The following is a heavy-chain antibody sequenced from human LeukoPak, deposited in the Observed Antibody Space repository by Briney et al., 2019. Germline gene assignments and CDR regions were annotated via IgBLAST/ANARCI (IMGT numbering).Heavy chain of an antibody. J-gene: IGHJ6*03. CDR3: ARVDYDFWSGYYYYMDV. Sequence: PSETLSLTCAVYGGSFSGYYWSWIRQPPGKGQEWIGEINHSGSTNYNPSLKSRVTISVDTSKNQFSLKLSSVTAADTAVYYCARVDYDFWSGYYYYMDVWGKGTTVTVSS. CDR1: GGSFSGYY. CDR2: INHSGST. V-gene: IGHV4-34*01. D-gene: IGHD3-3*01.